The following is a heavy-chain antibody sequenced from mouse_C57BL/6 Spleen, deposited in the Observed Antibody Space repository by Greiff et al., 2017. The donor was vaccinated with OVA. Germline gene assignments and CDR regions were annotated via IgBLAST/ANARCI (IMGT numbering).Heavy chain of an antibody. V-gene: IGHV6-6*01. J-gene: IGHJ4*01. D-gene: IGHD2-1*01. Sequence: EVKVEESGGGLVLPGGSMKLSCAASGFTFSDAWMDWVRQSPEKGLEWVAEIRNKANNHATYYAESVKGRFTISRDDSKSSVYLQMNSLRAEDTGIYYCTRVFYYDYYAMDYWGQGTSVTVSS. CDR3: TRVFYYDYYAMDY. CDR2: IRNKANNHAT. CDR1: GFTFSDAW.